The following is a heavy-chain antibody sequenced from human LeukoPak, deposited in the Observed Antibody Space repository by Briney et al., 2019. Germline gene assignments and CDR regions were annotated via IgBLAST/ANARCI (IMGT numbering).Heavy chain of an antibody. CDR1: GGSISTSNYY. Sequence: PSETLSLTCTVSGGSISTSNYYWGWIRQPPGKELEWIGSMSYSGRTYYNPSLKTRVTVSLDTSKNQFSLNLISVTAADTAVYYCARSPQGTATTANWLDPWGQGTLVTVSS. V-gene: IGHV4-39*07. CDR2: MSYSGRT. D-gene: IGHD4-17*01. CDR3: ARSPQGTATTANWLDP. J-gene: IGHJ5*02.